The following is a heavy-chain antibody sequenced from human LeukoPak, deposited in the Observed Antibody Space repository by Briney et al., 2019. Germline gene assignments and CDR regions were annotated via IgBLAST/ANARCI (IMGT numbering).Heavy chain of an antibody. V-gene: IGHV4-34*01. D-gene: IGHD5-18*01. Sequence: SETLSLTCAVYGGSFSGYYWSWIRQPPGKGLEWIGEINHSGSTNYNPSLKSRVTISVDTSKNQFSLKLSSVTAADTAVYYCARLDSGYSYGSTFDYWGQGTLVTVSS. J-gene: IGHJ4*02. CDR3: ARLDSGYSYGSTFDY. CDR2: INHSGST. CDR1: GGSFSGYY.